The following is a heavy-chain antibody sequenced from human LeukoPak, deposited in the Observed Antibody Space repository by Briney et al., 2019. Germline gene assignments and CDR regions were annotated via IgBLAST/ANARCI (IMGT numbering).Heavy chain of an antibody. D-gene: IGHD5-24*01. CDR1: GFTFSSYG. Sequence: GGSLRLSCAASGFTFSSYGMHWVRQAPGKGLEWVANIKQDGSQKNYVDSVKGRFTISRDNAMTSLYLQMNSLRAEDTAVYYCARDLGWLQFDYWGQGTLVTVSS. J-gene: IGHJ4*02. CDR3: ARDLGWLQFDY. CDR2: IKQDGSQK. V-gene: IGHV3-7*01.